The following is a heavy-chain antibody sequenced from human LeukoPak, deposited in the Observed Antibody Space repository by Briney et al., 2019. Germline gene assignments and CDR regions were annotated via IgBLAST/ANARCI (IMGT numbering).Heavy chain of an antibody. CDR2: IYTSGST. V-gene: IGHV4-61*02. CDR1: GGSISSGSYY. J-gene: IGHJ3*02. Sequence: SETLSLTCTVSGGSISSGSYYWSWIRQPAGKGLEWIGRIYTSGSTNYNPSLKSRVTISVDTSKNQFSLKLSSVTAADTAVYYCARDLVYSSSWADAFDIWGQGTMVTVSS. D-gene: IGHD6-13*01. CDR3: ARDLVYSSSWADAFDI.